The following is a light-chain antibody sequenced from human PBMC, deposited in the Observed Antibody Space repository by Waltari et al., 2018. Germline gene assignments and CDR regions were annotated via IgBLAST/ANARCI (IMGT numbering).Light chain of an antibody. J-gene: IGLJ3*02. CDR2: EVS. Sequence: QSALTQPPSASGSPGPSVTISCTGTSRDVGGPNYVSWYQQYPGKAPKLMIYEVSKRPSGVPDRFSGSKSGNTTSLTVSGLQSEDEADYYCSSYAGSSFWVFGGGTKLTVL. CDR1: SRDVGGPNY. V-gene: IGLV2-8*01. CDR3: SSYAGSSFWV.